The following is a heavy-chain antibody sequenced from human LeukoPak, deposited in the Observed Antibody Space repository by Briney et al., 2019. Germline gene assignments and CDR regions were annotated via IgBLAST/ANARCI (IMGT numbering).Heavy chain of an antibody. CDR3: ARRGEDYYFDY. V-gene: IGHV5-51*01. CDR2: IYPGDSDT. CDR1: GYSFTNYW. D-gene: IGHD3-10*01. J-gene: IGHJ4*02. Sequence: GESLKISCKGFGYSFTNYWIGWVRQMPGKGLEWMGIIYPGDSDTRYSPSFQGQVTISADKSINTAYLQWSSLKASDTAMYYCARRGEDYYFDYWGQGILVTVSS.